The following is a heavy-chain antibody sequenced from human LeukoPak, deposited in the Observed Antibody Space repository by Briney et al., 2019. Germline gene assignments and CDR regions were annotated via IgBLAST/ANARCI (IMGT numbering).Heavy chain of an antibody. CDR2: IRSQVNIYST. D-gene: IGHD3-10*01. CDR1: GFAFSGSA. CDR3: ARSTREVGERFDY. J-gene: IGHJ4*02. Sequence: PGGSLRLSCAASGFAFSGSALHWVSQASGKGLEWVGRIRSQVNIYSTTYTASVRGRFTISRDDSKNMAYLEMSSLKSEDTAVYYCARSTREVGERFDYGGQGTLVTVSP. V-gene: IGHV3-73*01.